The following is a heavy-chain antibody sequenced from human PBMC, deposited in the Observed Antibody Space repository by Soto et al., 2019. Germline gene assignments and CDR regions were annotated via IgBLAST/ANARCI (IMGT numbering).Heavy chain of an antibody. CDR1: GFTVTSNY. J-gene: IGHJ6*02. D-gene: IGHD2-8*01. CDR2: TFSGGST. CDR3: AKKPPSTIQGWAFGMDV. Sequence: EVQLLETGGGLIQPGGSLRLSCLASGFTVTSNYMIWVRQPPGKGLEWVSTTFSGGSTNYADSVKGRFTISRDNSKNTVYLQMNNLRVEDTAVYYCAKKPPSTIQGWAFGMDVRGQGTTVSVSS. V-gene: IGHV3-53*02.